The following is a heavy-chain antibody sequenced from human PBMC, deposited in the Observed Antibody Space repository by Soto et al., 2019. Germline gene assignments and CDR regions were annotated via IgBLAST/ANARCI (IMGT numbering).Heavy chain of an antibody. D-gene: IGHD1-26*01. J-gene: IGHJ4*02. V-gene: IGHV1-45*02. Sequence: QTQLVQSGAEVKKTGSTVTVSCKALGNTFTYRYLHWVRQVPGQALEWIGWITPFDGDVHYAQKFQERVTITRDRSINTAYMRMSSLRSEDTAMYYCASGGAGSGPFTWELPDHWGQGTLVTVSS. CDR1: GNTFTYRY. CDR2: ITPFDGDV. CDR3: ASGGAGSGPFTWELPDH.